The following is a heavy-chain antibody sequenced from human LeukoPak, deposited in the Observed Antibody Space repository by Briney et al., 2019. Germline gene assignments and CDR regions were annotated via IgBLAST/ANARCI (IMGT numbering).Heavy chain of an antibody. J-gene: IGHJ6*03. CDR2: IYTSGST. V-gene: IGHV4-61*02. CDR3: ARSRSVYYYYYYMDV. Sequence: SQTLSLTCTVSGGSISSGSYYWRWVRQPAGTGLEWIGRIYTSGSTNYNPSLKSRVTISVDTSKNQFSLKLSSVTAADTAVYYCARSRSVYYYYYYMDVWGKGTTVTVSS. CDR1: GGSISSGSYY.